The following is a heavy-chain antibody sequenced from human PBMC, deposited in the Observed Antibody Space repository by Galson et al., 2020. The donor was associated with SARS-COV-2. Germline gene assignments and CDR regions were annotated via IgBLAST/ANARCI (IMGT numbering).Heavy chain of an antibody. CDR3: ARVQSEGSGWFGYPFDY. V-gene: IGHV1-8*01. CDR1: GYTFTRYD. CDR2: MNPNSGNT. D-gene: IGHD6-19*01. J-gene: IGHJ4*02. Sequence: ASVKVSCKASGYTFTRYDINWVRQATGQGLEWMGWMNPNSGNTGYAQKFQGRVTMTRNTSISTAYMELSSLRSEDTAVYYCARVQSEGSGWFGYPFDYWGQGTLVTVSS.